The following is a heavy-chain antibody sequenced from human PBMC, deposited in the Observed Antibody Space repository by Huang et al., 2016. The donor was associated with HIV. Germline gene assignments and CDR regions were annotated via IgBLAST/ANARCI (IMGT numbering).Heavy chain of an antibody. CDR1: GGSFNNFG. J-gene: IGHJ3*01. CDR3: AKRGGAWGSPYAFDL. CDR2: KIPRVGTR. V-gene: IGHV1-69*13. Sequence: QVQLVQSGAEVRKPGSSVKVSCRASGGSFNNFGINWVRQAPGQGLEGRGGKIPRVGTRNDAQRFQGRVTITADETTGVVYMELSSLRSDDTAVYFCAKRGGAWGSPYAFDLWGPGTMVTVSS. D-gene: IGHD3-16*01.